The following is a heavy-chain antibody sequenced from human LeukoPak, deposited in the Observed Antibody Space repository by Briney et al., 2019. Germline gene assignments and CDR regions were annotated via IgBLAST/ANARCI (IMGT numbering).Heavy chain of an antibody. Sequence: GGSLRISCAASGYTFSSHGLTWVRQAPGKGLEWVSTINGAGDNPYYAETVKGRFTISRDNSKNTLYLQMHSLRAEDTAIYYCAKVSVCYGCYLDYWGQGTLVTVS. CDR3: AKVSVCYGCYLDY. CDR2: INGAGDNP. V-gene: IGHV3-23*01. CDR1: GYTFSSHG. D-gene: IGHD3-16*01. J-gene: IGHJ4*02.